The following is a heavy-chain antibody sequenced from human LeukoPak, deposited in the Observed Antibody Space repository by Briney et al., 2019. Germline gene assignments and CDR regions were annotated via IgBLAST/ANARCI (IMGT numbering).Heavy chain of an antibody. CDR2: INHSGST. V-gene: IGHV4-34*01. CDR1: GGSFSGYY. Sequence: SETLSLTCAVYGGSFSGYYWSWIRQPPGKGLEWIGEINHSGSTNYNPSLKSRVTISVDKSKNRFSLKLSSVTAADTAVYYCAREAGIAFGGVIATPFDPWGQGTLVTVSS. D-gene: IGHD3-16*02. CDR3: AREAGIAFGGVIATPFDP. J-gene: IGHJ5*02.